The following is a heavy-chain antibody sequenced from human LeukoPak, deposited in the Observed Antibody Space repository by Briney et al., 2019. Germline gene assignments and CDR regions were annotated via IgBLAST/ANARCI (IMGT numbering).Heavy chain of an antibody. J-gene: IGHJ6*04. V-gene: IGHV3-48*01. Sequence: GGSLRLSCEVSGFTFSSYHMNWVRQAPGKGLEWVSYISSSSSTIYYADSVKGRFTISRDNAKNSLYLQMNSLRAEDTAVYYCAELGITMIGGVWGKGTTVTISS. D-gene: IGHD3-10*02. CDR3: AELGITMIGGV. CDR1: GFTFSSYH. CDR2: ISSSSSTI.